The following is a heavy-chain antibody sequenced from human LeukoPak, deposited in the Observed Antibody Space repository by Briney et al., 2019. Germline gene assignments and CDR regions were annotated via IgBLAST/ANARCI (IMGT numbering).Heavy chain of an antibody. D-gene: IGHD2-21*02. CDR1: GFTVSSNY. CDR2: IYSGGST. CDR3: ASDSPRPKPATAPYY. Sequence: GGSLRLSCAASGFTVSSNYMSWVRQAPGKGLEWVSVIYSGGSTYSADSVKGRFTISRDNAKNSLYLQVNNLTAADTAIYYCASDSPRPKPATAPYYWGQGTLVTVSS. J-gene: IGHJ4*02. V-gene: IGHV3-53*01.